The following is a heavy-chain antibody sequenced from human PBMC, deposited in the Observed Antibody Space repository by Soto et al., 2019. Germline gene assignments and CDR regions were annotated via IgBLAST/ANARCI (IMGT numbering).Heavy chain of an antibody. D-gene: IGHD1-1*01. V-gene: IGHV3-15*01. CDR2: IKSKTDGGTT. J-gene: IGHJ4*02. Sequence: GWSLRLSCAASGFTFSNAWMSLVRQAPGKGLEWVGRIKSKTDGGTTDYAAPVKGRFTISRDDSKNTLYLQMNSLKTEDTAVYYCTTSVRTGTEFDYWGKGTLVTVSS. CDR3: TTSVRTGTEFDY. CDR1: GFTFSNAW.